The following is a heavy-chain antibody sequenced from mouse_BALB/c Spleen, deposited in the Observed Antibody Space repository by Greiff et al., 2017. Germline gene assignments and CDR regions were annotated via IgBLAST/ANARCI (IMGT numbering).Heavy chain of an antibody. V-gene: IGHV3-8*02. Sequence: EVKLMESGPSLVKPSQTLSLTCSVTGDSITSGYWNWIRKFPGNKLEYMGYISYSGSTYYNPSLKSRISITRDTSKNQYYLQLNSVTTEDTATYYCARSLAYYGYGYFDVWGAGTTVTVSS. CDR2: ISYSGST. CDR1: GDSITSGY. D-gene: IGHD1-1*01. J-gene: IGHJ1*01. CDR3: ARSLAYYGYGYFDV.